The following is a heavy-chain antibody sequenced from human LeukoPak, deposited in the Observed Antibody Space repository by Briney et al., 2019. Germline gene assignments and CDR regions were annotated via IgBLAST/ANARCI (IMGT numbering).Heavy chain of an antibody. Sequence: PSETLSLTCTVSGGSISSYYWSWIRQPPGKGLEWIGEINHSGSTNYNPSLKSRVTISVDTSKNQFSLKLSSVTAADTAVYYCARVRRYYGSGSYYTAHFDYWGQGTLVTVSS. CDR3: ARVRRYYGSGSYYTAHFDY. CDR1: GGSISSYY. J-gene: IGHJ4*02. CDR2: INHSGST. D-gene: IGHD3-10*01. V-gene: IGHV4-34*01.